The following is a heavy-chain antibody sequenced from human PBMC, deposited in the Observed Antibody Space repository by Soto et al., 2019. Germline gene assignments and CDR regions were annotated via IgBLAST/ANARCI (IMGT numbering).Heavy chain of an antibody. J-gene: IGHJ4*02. V-gene: IGHV3-21*01. D-gene: IGHD4-17*01. CDR2: ISSSSSYI. CDR1: GFTFSSYS. Sequence: EVQLVESGGGLVKPGGSLRLSCAASGFTFSSYSMNWVRQAPGKGLEWVSSISSSSSYIYYADSVKGRFTISRDNAKNSLYLQMNSLRAEDTAVYYCARGTFDYGGTTDYWGQGTLVTVSS. CDR3: ARGTFDYGGTTDY.